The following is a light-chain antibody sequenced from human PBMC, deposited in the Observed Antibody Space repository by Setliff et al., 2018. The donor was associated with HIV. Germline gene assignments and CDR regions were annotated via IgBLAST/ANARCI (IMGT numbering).Light chain of an antibody. CDR1: SSDVGGYNY. CDR3: SSFTSSSTYV. J-gene: IGLJ1*01. Sequence: ALAQPASVSGSPGQSITISCTGTSSDVGGYNYVSWYQQHPGKAPKLVIYEVSNRPSGVSNRFSGSESGNAASLTISGLQAEDEADYYCSSFTSSSTYVFGTGTKVTVL. V-gene: IGLV2-14*01. CDR2: EVS.